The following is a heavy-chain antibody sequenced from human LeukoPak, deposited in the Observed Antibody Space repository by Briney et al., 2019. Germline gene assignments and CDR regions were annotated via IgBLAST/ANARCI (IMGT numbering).Heavy chain of an antibody. CDR1: GFTFDDYA. D-gene: IGHD3-10*01. CDR2: ISWNSGRI. V-gene: IGHV3-9*01. J-gene: IGHJ4*02. Sequence: PGGSLRLSCAASGFTFDDYAMHWVRQAPGKGLEWVSGISWNSGRIGYADSVKGRFTISRDNAKNSLYLQMNSLRAEDTALYYCAKEDGSGSYYRTGFDYWGQGTLVTVSS. CDR3: AKEDGSGSYYRTGFDY.